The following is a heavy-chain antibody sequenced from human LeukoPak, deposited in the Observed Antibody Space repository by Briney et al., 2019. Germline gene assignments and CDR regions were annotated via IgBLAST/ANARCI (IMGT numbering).Heavy chain of an antibody. V-gene: IGHV4-34*01. Sequence: SETLSPTCAVYGGSFSGYYWSWIRQPPGKGLEWIGEINHSGSTNYNPSLKSRVTISVDTSKNQFSLKLSSVTAADTAVYYCARGGNSTSCKDLDYWGQGTLVTVSS. CDR2: INHSGST. CDR3: ARGGNSTSCKDLDY. D-gene: IGHD2-2*01. J-gene: IGHJ4*02. CDR1: GGSFSGYY.